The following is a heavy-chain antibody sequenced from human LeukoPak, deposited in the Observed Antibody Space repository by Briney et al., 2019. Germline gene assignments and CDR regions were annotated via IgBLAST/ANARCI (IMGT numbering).Heavy chain of an antibody. D-gene: IGHD4-17*01. CDR3: ARDKSDYGDYASFDY. CDR1: GYTFTGYY. Sequence: RASVKVSCKASGYTFTGYYMHWVRQAPGQGLEWMGWINPNSGGTNYAQKFQGRVTMTRDTSISTAYMELSRLRSDDTAVYYCARDKSDYGDYASFDYWGQGTLVTVSS. V-gene: IGHV1-2*02. J-gene: IGHJ4*02. CDR2: INPNSGGT.